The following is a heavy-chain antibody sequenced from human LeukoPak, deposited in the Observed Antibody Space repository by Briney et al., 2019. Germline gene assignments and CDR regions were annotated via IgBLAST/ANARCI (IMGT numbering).Heavy chain of an antibody. CDR1: GYTFTSYY. V-gene: IGHV1-46*01. CDR3: ARDLRSDSNWFEP. J-gene: IGHJ5*02. D-gene: IGHD1-26*01. CDR2: IIPSGGST. Sequence: ASVKVSCKASGYTFTSYYIHWVRQAPGQGLEWMGVIIPSGGSTSYAPRFQGRVTMTRDTSTSTLYMELSSLKSEDTAVYYCARDLRSDSNWFEPWGQGTLVTVSS.